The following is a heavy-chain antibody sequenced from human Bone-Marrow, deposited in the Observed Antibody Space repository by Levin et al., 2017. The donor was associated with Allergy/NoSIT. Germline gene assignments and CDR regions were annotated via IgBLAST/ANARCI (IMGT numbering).Heavy chain of an antibody. J-gene: IGHJ6*03. CDR1: GFTLSNFA. CDR2: ILFSFLTP. D-gene: IGHD2/OR15-2a*01. Sequence: WGSLRLSSAGSGFTLSNFAMNWVRQTPGKGLEWFSCILFSFLTPSSSSSFPGRFTISRDNSKNTMYLHMNRLRTDATAIYYCAKTPAPRIQVLLPYYYYYMDVWGKGTTVAVSS. V-gene: IGHV3-23*01. CDR3: AKTPAPRIQVLLPYYYYYMDV.